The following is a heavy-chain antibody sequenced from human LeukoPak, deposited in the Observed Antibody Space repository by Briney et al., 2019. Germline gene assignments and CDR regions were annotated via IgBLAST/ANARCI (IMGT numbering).Heavy chain of an antibody. J-gene: IGHJ4*02. V-gene: IGHV3-48*03. CDR3: ARGGDSSGYNFDY. Sequence: GGSLHLSCAASGFPYSSYEMNWVRQAPGKGLEWVSYISSSGRTIYYADSAKRRFTISRQNAKNSLSLQMNPLSTEHTPVYYCARGGDSSGYNFDYWGQGNLVTGSP. CDR2: ISSSGRTI. CDR1: GFPYSSYE. D-gene: IGHD3-22*01.